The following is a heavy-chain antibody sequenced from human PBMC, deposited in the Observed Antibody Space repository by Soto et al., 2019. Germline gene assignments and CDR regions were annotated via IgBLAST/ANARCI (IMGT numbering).Heavy chain of an antibody. Sequence: ASVKVSCKASGYTFSSYYLQWVRQAPGQGLEWMGIINPSGDHTSYEEKFHGRITMTSDTSTSTVYMGLRSLRSDDTAVYYCAREYYYGSGPSYWGQGTLVTVSS. V-gene: IGHV1-46*01. CDR1: GYTFSSYY. J-gene: IGHJ4*02. CDR3: AREYYYGSGPSY. CDR2: INPSGDHT. D-gene: IGHD3-10*01.